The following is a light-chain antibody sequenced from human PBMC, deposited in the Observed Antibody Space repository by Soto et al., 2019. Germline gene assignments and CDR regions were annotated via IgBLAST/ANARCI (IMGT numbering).Light chain of an antibody. CDR2: KAS. CDR3: QQYNSYSA. Sequence: DIQMTQSPSTLSASVGDRVTITCRASQSISSWLAWYQQKPGKAPKVLIYKASSLESGVPSRFSGSGSGTEFTLTIRSLQPDDFATYYCQQYNSYSAFGQGTKVEIK. CDR1: QSISSW. V-gene: IGKV1-5*03. J-gene: IGKJ1*01.